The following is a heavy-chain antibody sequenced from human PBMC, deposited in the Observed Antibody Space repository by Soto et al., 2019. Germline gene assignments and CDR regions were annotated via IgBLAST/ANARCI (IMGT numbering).Heavy chain of an antibody. V-gene: IGHV4-39*01. CDR1: GGSISSSSCY. Sequence: SETLSLTCTVSGGSISSSSCYWGWIRQPPGKGLEWIGSIYYSGSTYYNPSLKSRVTISVDTSKNQFSLKLSSVTAADTAVYYCARQTPETGIWWFDPWGQGTLVTVSS. J-gene: IGHJ5*02. D-gene: IGHD6-13*01. CDR3: ARQTPETGIWWFDP. CDR2: IYYSGST.